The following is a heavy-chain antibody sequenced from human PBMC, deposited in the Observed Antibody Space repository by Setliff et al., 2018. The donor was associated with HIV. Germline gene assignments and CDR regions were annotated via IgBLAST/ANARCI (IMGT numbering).Heavy chain of an antibody. D-gene: IGHD2-15*01. CDR3: ARRSKDSGAFDI. J-gene: IGHJ3*02. CDR1: GYSFTNDW. CDR2: IYPGDSDT. V-gene: IGHV5-51*01. Sequence: GESLKISCEGSGYSFTNDWIAWVRQMPGKGLEWMGFIYPGDSDTRYSPSFQGQVTISADKSISTAYLQWSSLKASDTAMYYCARRSKDSGAFDIWGQGTMVTVSS.